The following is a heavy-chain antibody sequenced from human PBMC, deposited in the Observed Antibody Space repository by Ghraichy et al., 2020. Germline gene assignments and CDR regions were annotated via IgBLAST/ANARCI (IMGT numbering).Heavy chain of an antibody. D-gene: IGHD6-19*01. J-gene: IGHJ5*02. CDR3: ARDGPIAVGDNWFDP. CDR2: IYYSGST. Sequence: SLTCTVSGGSISSYYWSWIRQPPGKGLEWIGYIYYSGSTNYNPSLKSRVTISVDTSKNQFSLKLSSVTAADTAVYYCARDGPIAVGDNWFDPWGQGTLVTVSS. CDR1: GGSISSYY. V-gene: IGHV4-59*01.